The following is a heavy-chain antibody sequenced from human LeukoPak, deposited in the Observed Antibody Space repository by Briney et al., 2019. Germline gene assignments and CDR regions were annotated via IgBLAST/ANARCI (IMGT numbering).Heavy chain of an antibody. CDR2: ISAYNGNT. D-gene: IGHD2-2*02. Sequence: GASVKVSCKASGYTFTSYGISWGRQAPGQGLEWMGWISAYNGNTNYAQTLQGRVTMTTDTSTSTAYMELRSLRSADTAVYYCARDSIVVVPAAIVPYFDYWGQGTLVTVSA. J-gene: IGHJ4*02. CDR3: ARDSIVVVPAAIVPYFDY. CDR1: GYTFTSYG. V-gene: IGHV1-18*01.